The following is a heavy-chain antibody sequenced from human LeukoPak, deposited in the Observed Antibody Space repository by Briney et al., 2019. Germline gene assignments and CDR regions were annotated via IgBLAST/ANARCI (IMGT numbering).Heavy chain of an antibody. CDR3: ARGSPAADDAFDI. Sequence: PSETLSLTCAVYGGSFSGYYWNWIRQPPGKGLEWIGGITHTGSTNDNPSLKGRVTVSVDTSKNQFSLSLTSVTAADTALYYCARGSPAADDAFDIWGQGTLVTVSS. CDR1: GGSFSGYY. D-gene: IGHD6-13*01. J-gene: IGHJ3*02. V-gene: IGHV4-34*01. CDR2: ITHTGST.